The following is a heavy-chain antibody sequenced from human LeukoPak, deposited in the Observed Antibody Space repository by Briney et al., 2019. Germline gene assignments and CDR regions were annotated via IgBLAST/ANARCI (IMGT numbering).Heavy chain of an antibody. CDR2: TWYDGSSE. J-gene: IGHJ4*02. D-gene: IGHD3-10*01. CDR1: VFTFSAQG. Sequence: PGRSLRLSCAASVFTFSAQGMHWVRQAPGKGLEWVALTWYDGSSEYYAASVKGRLTISRENSKNTLYLQMNSLRAEDTAVYYCAKDRGVVRGVDYWGQGALVTVSS. V-gene: IGHV3-33*03. CDR3: AKDRGVVRGVDY.